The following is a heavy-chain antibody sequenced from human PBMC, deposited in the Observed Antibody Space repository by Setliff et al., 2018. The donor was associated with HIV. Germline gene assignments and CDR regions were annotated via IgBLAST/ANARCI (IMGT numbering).Heavy chain of an antibody. CDR3: ARPVSKNFYCLDV. J-gene: IGHJ6*02. CDR2: LYFGGST. Sequence: ASETLSLTCTVSGDSISSHYWSWIRQPPGKGLEWIGTLYFGGSTSYNSSLKGRVTISAATSKNVFSLNMTSVTAADTAVYYCARPVSKNFYCLDVWGLGTTVTVSS. V-gene: IGHV4-59*11. CDR1: GDSISSHY.